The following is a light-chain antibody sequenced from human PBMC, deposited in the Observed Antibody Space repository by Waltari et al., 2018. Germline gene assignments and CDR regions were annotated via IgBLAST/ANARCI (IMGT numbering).Light chain of an antibody. Sequence: EIVLTQSPGTLSLSPGERATLPCRASQSISRFLAWYQQKPGQAPRLLIYAASNRATGIPDRFSGSGSGTDFSLTISRLEPEDFAVYFCQNHERLPAVFGQGTKVEIK. CDR1: QSISRF. J-gene: IGKJ1*01. CDR3: QNHERLPAV. CDR2: AAS. V-gene: IGKV3-20*01.